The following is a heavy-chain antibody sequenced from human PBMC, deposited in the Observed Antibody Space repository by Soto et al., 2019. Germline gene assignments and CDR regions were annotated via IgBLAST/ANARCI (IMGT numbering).Heavy chain of an antibody. V-gene: IGHV1-18*01. J-gene: IGHJ3*02. Sequence: ASVKVSCKASGYTFTSYGISWVRQAPGQGLEWMGWISAYNGNTNYAQKLQGRVTMTTDTSTSAAYMELRSLRSDDTAVYYCARVSPKDCSGGSCYSPANAFDIWGQGTMVNVSS. CDR1: GYTFTSYG. D-gene: IGHD2-15*01. CDR3: ARVSPKDCSGGSCYSPANAFDI. CDR2: ISAYNGNT.